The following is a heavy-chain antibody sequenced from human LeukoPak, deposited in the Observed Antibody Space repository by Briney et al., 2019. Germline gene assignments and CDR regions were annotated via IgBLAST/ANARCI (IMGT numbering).Heavy chain of an antibody. D-gene: IGHD3-3*01. CDR1: GFTFSSYG. CDR3: AKSTLFGVVLFDY. V-gene: IGHV3-30*02. J-gene: IGHJ4*02. Sequence: GGSLRLSCAASGFTFSSYGMRWVRQAPGKGLEWVAVIWYDGSNKYYADSVKGRFTISRDNSKNTLYLQMNSLRAEDTAVYYCAKSTLFGVVLFDYWGQGTLVTVSS. CDR2: IWYDGSNK.